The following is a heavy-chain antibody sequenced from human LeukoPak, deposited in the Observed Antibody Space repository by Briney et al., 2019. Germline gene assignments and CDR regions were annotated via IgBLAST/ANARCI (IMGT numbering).Heavy chain of an antibody. CDR3: ARKGDGYFLYYFDY. CDR1: GYTFTSYA. D-gene: IGHD5-24*01. Sequence: ASVKVSCKASGYTFTSYAMHWVRQAPGQRLEWMGWINAGNGNTKYSQKFQGRVTITRDTSASTAYMELSSLRPKDTAVYYCARKGDGYFLYYFDYWGQGPLVTVSS. CDR2: INAGNGNT. V-gene: IGHV1-3*01. J-gene: IGHJ4*02.